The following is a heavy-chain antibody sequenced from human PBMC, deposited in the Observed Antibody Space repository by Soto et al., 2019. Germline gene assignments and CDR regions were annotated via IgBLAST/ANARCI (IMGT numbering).Heavy chain of an antibody. J-gene: IGHJ6*02. D-gene: IGHD6-6*01. Sequence: SETLSLTCAVYGGSFSGYYWSWIRQPPGKGLEWIGEINHSGSTNYNPSLKSRVTISVDTSKNQFSLKLSSVTAADTAVYYCARGPREYSSSPHIYAYYYYGMDVWGQGTTVTGS. CDR1: GGSFSGYY. CDR2: INHSGST. CDR3: ARGPREYSSSPHIYAYYYYGMDV. V-gene: IGHV4-34*01.